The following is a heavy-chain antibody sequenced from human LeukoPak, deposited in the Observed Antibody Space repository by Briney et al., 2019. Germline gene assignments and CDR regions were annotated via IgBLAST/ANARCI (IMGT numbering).Heavy chain of an antibody. D-gene: IGHD3-10*01. Sequence: GGSLTLSCAASGFTFSSYGMQWVRQAPGKGLEWVAVIWYDGSNKYYADSVKGRFTISRDNSKNTLYLQMNSLRAEDTAVYYCARDLLLWFGEFSGMDVWGKGTTVTVSS. CDR3: ARDLLLWFGEFSGMDV. CDR1: GFTFSSYG. J-gene: IGHJ6*04. CDR2: IWYDGSNK. V-gene: IGHV3-33*01.